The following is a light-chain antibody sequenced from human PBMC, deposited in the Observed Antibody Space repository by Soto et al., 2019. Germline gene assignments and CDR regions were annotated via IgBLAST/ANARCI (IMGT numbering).Light chain of an antibody. CDR3: SPYTTSTPLYV. CDR2: EVR. Sequence: QSVLTQPASVSGSPGQSITISCTGTSSDVGGYNYVSWYQQHPGKAPKLMIYEVRQRPAGVSMRYYAPKSATTASLPISGRQAEDGAAFYCSPYTTSTPLYVFGTGTK. V-gene: IGLV2-14*01. J-gene: IGLJ1*01. CDR1: SSDVGGYNY.